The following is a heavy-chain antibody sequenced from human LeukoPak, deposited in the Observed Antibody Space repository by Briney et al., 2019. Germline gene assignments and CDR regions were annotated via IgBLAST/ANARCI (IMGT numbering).Heavy chain of an antibody. CDR1: GYSFNNNW. CDR3: ARRSSGTYPGDYFDY. CDR2: IYPGDSDT. J-gene: IGHJ4*02. Sequence: GESLKISCKGSGYSFNNNWIVWVRQKPGEGLEWMGSIYPGDSDTRSSPFLPDHVTISVVKSLSTTYLQWSSLKASDSAMYYCARRSSGTYPGDYFDYWGQGALVTVSS. D-gene: IGHD1-26*01. V-gene: IGHV5-51*01.